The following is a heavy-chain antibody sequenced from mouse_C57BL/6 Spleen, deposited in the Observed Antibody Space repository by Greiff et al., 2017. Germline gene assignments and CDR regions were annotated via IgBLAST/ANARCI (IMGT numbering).Heavy chain of an antibody. V-gene: IGHV5-16*01. CDR2: INYDGSST. CDR3: ARENYGSTVYYAMDY. J-gene: IGHJ4*01. D-gene: IGHD1-1*01. CDR1: GFTFSDYY. Sequence: EVQRVESEGGLVQPGSSMKLSCTASGFTFSDYYMAWVRQVPEKGLEWVANINYDGSSTYYLDSLKSRFIISRDNAKNILYLQMSSLKSEDTATYYCARENYGSTVYYAMDYWGQGTSVTVSS.